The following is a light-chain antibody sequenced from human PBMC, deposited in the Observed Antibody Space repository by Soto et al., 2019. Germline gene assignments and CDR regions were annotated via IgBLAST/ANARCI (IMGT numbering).Light chain of an antibody. CDR3: CSYGGSFYV. Sequence: QSALTQPHSVSGSPGQSVATSCSGTSSDVGGYNYVSWYQQHPGKAPKLIIFDVNKRPSGVPDRFSGSKSGSTASLTISGLQAEDEADYYCCSYGGSFYVVGTGTKVTVL. J-gene: IGLJ1*01. V-gene: IGLV2-11*01. CDR1: SSDVGGYNY. CDR2: DVN.